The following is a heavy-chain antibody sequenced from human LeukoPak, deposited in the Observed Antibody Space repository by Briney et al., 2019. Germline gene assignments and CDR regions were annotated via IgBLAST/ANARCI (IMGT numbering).Heavy chain of an antibody. CDR2: IDPSDSYT. J-gene: IGHJ5*02. CDR3: ARQGLLTGRWFDP. CDR1: GYSFTSYW. Sequence: GESLKISCKGSGYSFTSYWISWVRQMPGIGLEWMGRIDPSDSYTSYSPSFQGHVTISADKSISTAYLQWSSLKASDTAMYYCARQGLLTGRWFDPWGQGTLVTVSS. D-gene: IGHD3-9*01. V-gene: IGHV5-10-1*01.